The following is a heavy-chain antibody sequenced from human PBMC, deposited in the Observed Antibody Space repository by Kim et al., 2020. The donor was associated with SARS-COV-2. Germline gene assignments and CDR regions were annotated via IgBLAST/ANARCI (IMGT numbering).Heavy chain of an antibody. D-gene: IGHD2-21*01. J-gene: IGHJ3*02. CDR3: ARVKGGADAFDI. V-gene: IGHV4-59*01. Sequence: NYDPSRQSRVTISVDTSKNKFYLELSSVTAADTAVDYCARVKGGADAFDIWGQGTMVTVSS.